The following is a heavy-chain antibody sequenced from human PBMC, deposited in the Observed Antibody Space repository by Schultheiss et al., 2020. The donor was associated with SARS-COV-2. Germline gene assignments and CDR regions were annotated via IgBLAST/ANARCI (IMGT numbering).Heavy chain of an antibody. V-gene: IGHV1-69*13. J-gene: IGHJ5*02. CDR1: GGTFSSYA. CDR3: AKGGSIAAAAFDP. CDR2: IIPILGSP. Sequence: SVKVSCKASGGTFSSYAISWVRQAPGRGLEWLGGIIPILGSPNYAQNFQGRVTITADESTSTAYMELSSLRSEDTAVYYCAKGGSIAAAAFDPWGQGTLVTVSS. D-gene: IGHD6-13*01.